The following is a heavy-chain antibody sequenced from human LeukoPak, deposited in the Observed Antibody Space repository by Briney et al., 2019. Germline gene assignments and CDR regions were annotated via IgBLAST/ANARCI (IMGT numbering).Heavy chain of an antibody. CDR2: LHHSGGT. D-gene: IGHD6-13*01. CDR3: ARGQYSSSWLSWFDS. CDR1: GGSISSGDYY. V-gene: IGHV4-30-2*01. Sequence: SETLSLTCSVSGGSISSGDYYWSWIRQPPGKGLEWIGYLHHSGGTYFNSSLKSRVTISVDRSKNQLSLKLSSVTAADTAVYYCARGQYSSSWLSWFDSWGQGTLVTVSS. J-gene: IGHJ5*01.